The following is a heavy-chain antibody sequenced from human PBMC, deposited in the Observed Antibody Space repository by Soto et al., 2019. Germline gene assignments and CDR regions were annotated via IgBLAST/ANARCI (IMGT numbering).Heavy chain of an antibody. CDR1: GFTFSSYG. V-gene: IGHV3-33*01. Sequence: GGSLRLSCAASGFTFSSYGMHWVRQAPGKGLEWVAVIWYDGSNKYYADSVKGRFTISRDNSRNTLYLQMNSLRAEDTAVYYCARSSYGDYPDYWGQGTLVTVSS. CDR2: IWYDGSNK. J-gene: IGHJ4*02. D-gene: IGHD4-17*01. CDR3: ARSSYGDYPDY.